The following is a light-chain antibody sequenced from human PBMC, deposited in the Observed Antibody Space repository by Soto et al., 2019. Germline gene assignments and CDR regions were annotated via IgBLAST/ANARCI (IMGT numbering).Light chain of an antibody. J-gene: IGKJ1*01. V-gene: IGKV3-20*01. CDR1: QSVTSSY. CDR2: GAS. Sequence: IVLTQSPGTLSLSPGERATLSCRASQSVTSSYLAWYQQKSGQAPRLLIYGASSRATGIPDRFSGSGSGTDFTLTISRLEPEDLAVYYCQQYGSSPTWTFGQGTKVEIK. CDR3: QQYGSSPTWT.